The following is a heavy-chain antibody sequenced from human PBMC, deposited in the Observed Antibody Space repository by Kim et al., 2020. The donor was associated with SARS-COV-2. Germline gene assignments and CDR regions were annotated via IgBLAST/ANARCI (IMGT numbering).Heavy chain of an antibody. CDR2: ISSNGGST. CDR1: GFTFSSYA. Sequence: GGSLRLSCSASGFTFSSYAMHWVRQAPGKGLEYVSAISSNGGSTYYEDSVKGRFTISRDNSKNTLYLQMSSLRAEDTAVYYCVKARNPFLAVTAHYGMDVWGQGTTVTVSS. J-gene: IGHJ6*02. CDR3: VKARNPFLAVTAHYGMDV. V-gene: IGHV3-64D*06. D-gene: IGHD2-21*02.